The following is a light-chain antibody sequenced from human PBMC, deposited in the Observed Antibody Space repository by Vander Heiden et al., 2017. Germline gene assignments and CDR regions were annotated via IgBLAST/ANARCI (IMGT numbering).Light chain of an antibody. CDR2: DVT. Sequence: IQLTQSPTTLPASVGDRVTITCTATQDIINYLNWYQQKPVKTPKLLIYDVTNLKVAVPSRFSGGRSGTDFTLTIHSLQPEDFATYYCEQHDNLPLTFGGGTKVGLK. V-gene: IGKV1-33*01. CDR3: EQHDNLPLT. J-gene: IGKJ4*01. CDR1: QDIINY.